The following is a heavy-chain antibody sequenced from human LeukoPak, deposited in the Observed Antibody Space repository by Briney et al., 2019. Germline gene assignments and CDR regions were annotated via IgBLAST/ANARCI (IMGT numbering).Heavy chain of an antibody. J-gene: IGHJ4*02. Sequence: GGSLRLSCATSGFTFSIYTMTWVRQAPGKGLEWVSTIIGSGGRTYNADSVKGRFTISRDNSKNTLYLQMNSLRAEDTAVYYCAKASSDSSGWSYYWGQGNLVTVSS. CDR1: GFTFSIYT. CDR2: IIGSGGRT. CDR3: AKASSDSSGWSYY. D-gene: IGHD6-19*01. V-gene: IGHV3-23*01.